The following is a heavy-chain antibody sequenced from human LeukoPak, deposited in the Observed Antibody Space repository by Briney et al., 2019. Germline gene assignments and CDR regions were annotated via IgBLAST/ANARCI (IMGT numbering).Heavy chain of an antibody. Sequence: SGPTLVNPTQTLTLTCTFSGFSLSTSGMGVGWIRQAPGKALEWLALIYWDDDKRYSPSLESRLTITKDTSKNQVVLTMTNMDPVDTATYYCAHKVEVGVNTRYFQHWGQGTLVTVSS. CDR2: IYWDDDK. V-gene: IGHV2-5*02. J-gene: IGHJ1*01. CDR3: AHKVEVGVNTRYFQH. D-gene: IGHD1-26*01. CDR1: GFSLSTSGMG.